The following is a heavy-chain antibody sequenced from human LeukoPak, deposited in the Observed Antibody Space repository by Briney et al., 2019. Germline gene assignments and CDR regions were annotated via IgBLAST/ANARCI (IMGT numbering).Heavy chain of an antibody. CDR1: GFTFSTHW. Sequence: GGSLTLSCAASGFTFSTHWMSWVRQAPGKGLEWVANIKEDGSEKYYVDSVKGRFTISIDNAKNSLYLQMSSLRAEDTAVYYCARTIRGYWGQGTLVTVSS. CDR3: ARTIRGY. J-gene: IGHJ4*02. D-gene: IGHD3-10*01. V-gene: IGHV3-7*01. CDR2: IKEDGSEK.